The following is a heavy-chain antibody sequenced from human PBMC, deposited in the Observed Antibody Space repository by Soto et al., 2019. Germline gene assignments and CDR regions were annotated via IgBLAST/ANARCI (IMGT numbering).Heavy chain of an antibody. CDR2: ISSTTKDI. J-gene: IGHJ4*02. CDR3: ARVGVAHFDY. Sequence: GSLRLSCAASGFTFSSYSMNWVRQAPGKGLVWVSSISSTTKDIFYADSMKGRFTISRDNAKNTLYLQLDSLRAEDTAVYYCARVGVAHFDYWGKGPLVTVSS. CDR1: GFTFSSYS. V-gene: IGHV3-21*06. D-gene: IGHD3-3*01.